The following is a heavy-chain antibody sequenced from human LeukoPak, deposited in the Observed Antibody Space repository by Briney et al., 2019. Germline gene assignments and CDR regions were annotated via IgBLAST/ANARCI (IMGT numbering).Heavy chain of an antibody. J-gene: IGHJ4*02. Sequence: GGSLRLSCAASGLAFSSYPMHWVRQAPGKGLEWVTVISYDGSKKYYADSVKGRFTISRGNSKNTLYLLMHSLRTEDAAMYYCARGDPLGRLDTLDFDYWGQGTLVTVSS. D-gene: IGHD3-3*01. CDR2: ISYDGSKK. CDR3: ARGDPLGRLDTLDFDY. V-gene: IGHV3-30-3*01. CDR1: GLAFSSYP.